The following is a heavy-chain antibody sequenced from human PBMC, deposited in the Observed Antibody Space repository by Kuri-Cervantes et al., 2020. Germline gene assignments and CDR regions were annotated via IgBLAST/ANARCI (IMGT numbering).Heavy chain of an antibody. CDR3: ARDLSAEYSYSNWFDL. CDR2: ISGASVSI. V-gene: IGHV3-23*01. Sequence: GGSLRLSCAASGFTFSNYAMSWVRQAPGKGLEWVSSISGASVSIYYADSVKGRFTSSRDNAKNSVFLQMNSLRAEDTAVYYCARDLSAEYSYSNWFDLWGQGTLVTVSS. D-gene: IGHD5-18*01. CDR1: GFTFSNYA. J-gene: IGHJ5*02.